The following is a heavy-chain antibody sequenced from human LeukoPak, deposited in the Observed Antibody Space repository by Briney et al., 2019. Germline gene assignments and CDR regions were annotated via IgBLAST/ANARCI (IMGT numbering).Heavy chain of an antibody. Sequence: ASVRVSCKASGYTFTGYYMHWVRQAPGQGLEWMGRINPNSGGTNYAQKFQGRVTMTRDTSISTAYMELSRLRSDDTAVYYCARAGIAAAGAADYWGQGTLVTVSS. V-gene: IGHV1-2*06. D-gene: IGHD6-13*01. CDR3: ARAGIAAAGAADY. CDR1: GYTFTGYY. J-gene: IGHJ4*02. CDR2: INPNSGGT.